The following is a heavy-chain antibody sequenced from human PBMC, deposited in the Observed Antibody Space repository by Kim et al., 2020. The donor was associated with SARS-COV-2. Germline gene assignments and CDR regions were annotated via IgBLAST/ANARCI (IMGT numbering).Heavy chain of an antibody. CDR1: GFTFSSYG. D-gene: IGHD3-3*01. Sequence: GGSLRLSCAASGFTFSSYGMHWVRQAPGKGLEWVAVIWYDGSNKYYADSVKGRFTISRDNSKNTLYLQMNSLRAEDTAVYYCARDYPYLGWLLYGMDVWGQGTTVTVSS. J-gene: IGHJ6*02. CDR2: IWYDGSNK. V-gene: IGHV3-33*08. CDR3: ARDYPYLGWLLYGMDV.